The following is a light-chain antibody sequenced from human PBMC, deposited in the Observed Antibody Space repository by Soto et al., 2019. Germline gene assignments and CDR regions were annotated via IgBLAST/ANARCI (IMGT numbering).Light chain of an antibody. V-gene: IGKV3-20*01. CDR2: WAS. Sequence: EVVLTQSPGTLSLSPGERATLSCRASQSVSRSYLAWYQQKPGQPPKLLIYWASTRESGVPDRFSGSGSGTDFTLTISSLQAEDVAVYYCQQYFRPWTFGQGTKVEIK. CDR1: QSVSRSY. CDR3: QQYFRPWT. J-gene: IGKJ1*01.